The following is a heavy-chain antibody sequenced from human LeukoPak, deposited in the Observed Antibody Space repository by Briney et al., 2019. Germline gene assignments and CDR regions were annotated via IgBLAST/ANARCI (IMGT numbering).Heavy chain of an antibody. J-gene: IGHJ4*02. Sequence: PGRSLRLSCAASGFTFDDYAMHWVRQAPGKGLEWVAGISWNSGSINYADSVKGRFTISRDNARNSLYLQMNSLRPEDTALYYCAKDISVAAAEGGDFDYLGQGTLVTVSS. CDR2: ISWNSGSI. V-gene: IGHV3-9*01. D-gene: IGHD6-13*01. CDR1: GFTFDDYA. CDR3: AKDISVAAAEGGDFDY.